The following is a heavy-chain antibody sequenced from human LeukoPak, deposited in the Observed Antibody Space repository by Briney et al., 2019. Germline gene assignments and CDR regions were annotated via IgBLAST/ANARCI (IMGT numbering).Heavy chain of an antibody. D-gene: IGHD7-27*01. V-gene: IGHV3-15*07. CDR3: TTNPGTWGDF. J-gene: IGHJ4*02. CDR1: GLTFGNAW. CDR2: IKSETNGGTA. Sequence: GGSLRLSCAASGLTFGNAWMNWVRQAPGKGLEWVAHIKSETNGGTADYAAAVEGRFTISRDDSKNTLYLQMNSLKIEDTAVYFCTTNPGTWGDFWGQGSLVTVSS.